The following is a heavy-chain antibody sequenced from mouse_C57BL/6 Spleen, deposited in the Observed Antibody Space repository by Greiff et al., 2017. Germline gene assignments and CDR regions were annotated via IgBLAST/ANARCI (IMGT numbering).Heavy chain of an antibody. J-gene: IGHJ4*01. CDR1: GYTFTDYN. V-gene: IGHV1-18*01. D-gene: IGHD2-4*01. CDR3: ASTNDYDNAMDY. CDR2: INPNNGGT. Sequence: VQLQQSGPELVKPGASVKISCKASGYTFTDYNMDWVKQSHGKSLEWIGVINPNNGGTNYNLKFKGKATLTADKSSSTAYMELRSLTSEDTAVYYCASTNDYDNAMDYWGQGTSVTVSS.